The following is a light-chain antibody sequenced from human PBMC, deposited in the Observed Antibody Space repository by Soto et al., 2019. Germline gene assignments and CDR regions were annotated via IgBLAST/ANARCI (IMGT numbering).Light chain of an antibody. CDR1: NIGSKS. Sequence: SYELTQPPSVSVAPGQTATITCGGNNIGSKSVHWYQQRAGQAPLLVVYDDSDRPSGIPERFSGSNSGNTATLTISRVEAGDEADFYCQVWHSGTDQVFFGGGTKLTVL. V-gene: IGLV3-21*02. J-gene: IGLJ2*01. CDR3: QVWHSGTDQVF. CDR2: DDS.